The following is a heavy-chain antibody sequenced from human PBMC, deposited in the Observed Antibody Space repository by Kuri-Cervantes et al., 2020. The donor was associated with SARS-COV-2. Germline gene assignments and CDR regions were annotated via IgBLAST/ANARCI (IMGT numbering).Heavy chain of an antibody. V-gene: IGHV3-23*01. D-gene: IGHD3-22*01. CDR2: ISGSGGTT. J-gene: IGHJ4*02. CDR1: GFTFSSYA. CDR3: ASGRIYYSSGYSPGGFDY. Sequence: GGSLRLSCGASGFTFSSYAMSWVRQAPGKGLEWVSVISGSGGTTYYADSVKGRFTVSRDNSKNTLYLQMNSLRAEDTAVYYCASGRIYYSSGYSPGGFDYWGQGTLVTVSS.